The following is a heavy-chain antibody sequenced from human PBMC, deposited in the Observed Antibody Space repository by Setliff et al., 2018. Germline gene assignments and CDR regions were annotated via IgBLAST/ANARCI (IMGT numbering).Heavy chain of an antibody. CDR2: IYNSDST. D-gene: IGHD3-16*01. J-gene: IGHJ5*01. CDR1: TFRKHA. Sequence: TFRKHALAWVRQAPGRGLEWVSVIYNSDSTYYADSVKGRFTISRDDSKNMVNLQMNSLRAEDTAVYYCARDLGNWFDSWGQGTVVTVSS. CDR3: ARDLGNWFDS. V-gene: IGHV3-53*01.